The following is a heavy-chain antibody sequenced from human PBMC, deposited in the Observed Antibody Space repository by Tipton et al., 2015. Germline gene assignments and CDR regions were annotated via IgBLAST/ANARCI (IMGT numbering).Heavy chain of an antibody. V-gene: IGHV4-59*08. D-gene: IGHD2-21*01. J-gene: IGHJ5*02. CDR2: LYFSGGS. CDR3: ASGCINFSCYYWFDP. Sequence: LRLSCSVSSDSISKYYWSWIRQPPGKGLEWIGGLYFSGGSYYNPSLKSRVTILVDTTQNQVSLRLTSVTAADTAVYYCASGCINFSCYYWFDPWGKGTQVTVSS. CDR1: SDSISKYY.